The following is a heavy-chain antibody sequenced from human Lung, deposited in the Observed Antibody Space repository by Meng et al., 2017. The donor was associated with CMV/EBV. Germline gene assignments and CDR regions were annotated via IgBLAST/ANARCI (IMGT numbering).Heavy chain of an antibody. D-gene: IGHD1-26*01. Sequence: GSLRLSCAASGFTFSTFAMSWVRQAPGKGLQWVSVIYSGDDSTYYADSVKVRFTISRDNSKNMLYLQMNSLRAEDSAVYFCAKGKWGGYYYYYGMDVWGRGTXVTVSS. V-gene: IGHV3-23*03. CDR1: GFTFSTFA. CDR2: IYSGDDST. CDR3: AKGKWGGYYYYYGMDV. J-gene: IGHJ6*02.